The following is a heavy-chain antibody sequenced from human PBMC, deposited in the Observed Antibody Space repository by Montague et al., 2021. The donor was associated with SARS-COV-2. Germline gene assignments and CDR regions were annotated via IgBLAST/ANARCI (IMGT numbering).Heavy chain of an antibody. Sequence: SQTLSLTCTVSGGSISSYYWSWIRQPPGKGLEWIGYIYYSGSTNYNPSLKSRVTISVDTSKNQFSLKLSSVTAADTAVYYCARARSGRLFDYWAREPWSPSPQ. CDR3: ARARSGRLFDY. D-gene: IGHD3-10*01. J-gene: IGHJ4*02. V-gene: IGHV4-59*01. CDR1: GGSISSYY. CDR2: IYYSGST.